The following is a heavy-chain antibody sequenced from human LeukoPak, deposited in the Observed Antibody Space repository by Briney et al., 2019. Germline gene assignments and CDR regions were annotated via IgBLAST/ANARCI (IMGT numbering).Heavy chain of an antibody. V-gene: IGHV4-59*01. CDR3: ARNARYNWFDP. CDR1: GGSISSYY. J-gene: IGHJ5*02. CDR2: IYYSGSS. Sequence: SETLSLTCTVSGGSISSYYWSWIRQPPGKGLEWIGYIYYSGSSNYNPSLKSRVTISVDTSKNQFSLKVSSVTAADTAVYYCARNARYNWFDPWGQGTLVTVSS.